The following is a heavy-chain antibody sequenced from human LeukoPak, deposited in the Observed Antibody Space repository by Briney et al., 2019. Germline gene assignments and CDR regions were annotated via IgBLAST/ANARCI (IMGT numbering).Heavy chain of an antibody. CDR1: GFTFDDFT. CDR2: ISWDGGTR. D-gene: IGHD3-3*01. V-gene: IGHV3-43*01. Sequence: GGSLRLSCTTSGFTFDDFTMHWVRQPPGKGLEWVSLISWDGGTRYYADSVKGRFTISRDNAKNSLYLQMNSLRAEDTAVYYCARAASYDFWSGYQLTFDYWGQGTLVTVSS. J-gene: IGHJ4*02. CDR3: ARAASYDFWSGYQLTFDY.